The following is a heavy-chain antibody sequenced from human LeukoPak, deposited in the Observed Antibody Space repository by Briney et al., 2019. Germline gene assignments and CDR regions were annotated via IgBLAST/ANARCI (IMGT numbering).Heavy chain of an antibody. J-gene: IGHJ4*02. CDR2: ISAYKGNT. D-gene: IGHD6-13*01. CDR3: ATDIAAAGPNAFDY. Sequence: ASVKVSCKASGYTFTSYGISWVRQAPGQGLEWMGWISAYKGNTNYAQKLQGRVTMTTDTSTSTAYTELRSLRSDDTAVYYCATDIAAAGPNAFDYWGQGTLVTVSS. V-gene: IGHV1-18*01. CDR1: GYTFTSYG.